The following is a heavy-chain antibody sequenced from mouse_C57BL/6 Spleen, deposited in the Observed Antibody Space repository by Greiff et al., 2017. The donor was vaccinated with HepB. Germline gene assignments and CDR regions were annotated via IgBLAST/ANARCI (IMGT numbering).Heavy chain of an antibody. D-gene: IGHD1-1*01. J-gene: IGHJ1*03. CDR3: ARFPSTFDWYFDV. CDR2: INPGSGGT. CDR1: GYAFTNYL. V-gene: IGHV1-54*01. Sequence: VQLQESGAELVRPGTSVKVSCKASGYAFTNYLIEWVKQRPGQGLEWIGVINPGSGGTNYNEKFKGKATLTADKSSSTAYMQLSSLTSEDSAVYFWARFPSTFDWYFDVWGTGTTVTVSS.